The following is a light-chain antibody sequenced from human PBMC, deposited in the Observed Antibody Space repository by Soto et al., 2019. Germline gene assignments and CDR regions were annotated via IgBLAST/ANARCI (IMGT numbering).Light chain of an antibody. J-gene: IGKJ4*01. V-gene: IGKV3-11*01. CDR3: QQRSIWPPA. CDR1: QSVGTY. Sequence: EIVVTQSPATLSLSPGERATLSCRASQSVGTYLGWYQQKPGQAPRLLIYDASNRATDIPVRFSGSGSGTDFTLTISRLEPEDFAVYYCQQRSIWPPAFGGGTKVEIK. CDR2: DAS.